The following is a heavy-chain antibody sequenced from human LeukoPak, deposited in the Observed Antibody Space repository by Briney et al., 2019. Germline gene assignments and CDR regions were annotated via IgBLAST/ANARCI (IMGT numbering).Heavy chain of an antibody. CDR3: ARARGSSYRAYNAFDI. V-gene: IGHV4-34*01. D-gene: IGHD3-16*01. Sequence: SETLSLTCTVSGGSISSYYWSWIRQPPGKGLEWIGEINHSGSTNYNPSLKSRVTISVDTSKNQFSLKLSSVTAADTAVYYCARARGSSYRAYNAFDIWGQGTMVTVSS. CDR2: INHSGST. CDR1: GGSISSYY. J-gene: IGHJ3*02.